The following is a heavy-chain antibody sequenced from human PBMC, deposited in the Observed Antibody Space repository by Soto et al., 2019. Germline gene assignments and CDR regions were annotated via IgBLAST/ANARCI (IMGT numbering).Heavy chain of an antibody. V-gene: IGHV4-34*01. CDR1: GRSFSGYY. CDR2: INHSGST. CDR3: ARPTRQWLGLRYYYGMDV. J-gene: IGHJ6*02. D-gene: IGHD6-19*01. Sequence: SKTLSLTCAVYGRSFSGYYWSWIRQPPGKGLEWIGVINHSGSTNYNPSLKSRVTISVDTSKNQFSLKLSSVTAADTAVYYCARPTRQWLGLRYYYGMDVWGQGTTVTVSS.